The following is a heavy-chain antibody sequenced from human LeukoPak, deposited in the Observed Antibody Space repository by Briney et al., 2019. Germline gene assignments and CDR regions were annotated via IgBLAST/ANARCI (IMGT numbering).Heavy chain of an antibody. CDR2: INPNSGGF. Sequence: ASVKVSCKASGYTFTSCYLHWLRQAPGQGLEWMGWINPNSGGFNYAQIFQDRVTMTRDTSINTAYMELSSLTSDDTAFYYCARSHYYDGSGYYFADWGQGTLVTVSS. J-gene: IGHJ4*02. CDR3: ARSHYYDGSGYYFAD. CDR1: GYTFTSCY. V-gene: IGHV1-2*02. D-gene: IGHD3-22*01.